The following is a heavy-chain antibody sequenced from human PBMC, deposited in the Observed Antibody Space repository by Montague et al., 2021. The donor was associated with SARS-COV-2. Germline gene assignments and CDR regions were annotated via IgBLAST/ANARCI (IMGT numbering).Heavy chain of an antibody. CDR2: INTSAYTT. CDR1: GFTFSNYY. Sequence: SLRLSCAASGFTFSNYYMHWVRQAPGKGPEWISYINTSAYTTAYAGSVKGRFTISRDNGKNSLYLQMNSLRVEDTAVYYCTRDNRGIVGYGLDIWGQGTTVTVSS. CDR3: TRDNRGIVGYGLDI. J-gene: IGHJ6*02. V-gene: IGHV3-48*03. D-gene: IGHD3-16*02.